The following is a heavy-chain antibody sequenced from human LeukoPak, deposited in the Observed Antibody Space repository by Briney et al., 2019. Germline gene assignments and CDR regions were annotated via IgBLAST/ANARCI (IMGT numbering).Heavy chain of an antibody. J-gene: IGHJ5*02. D-gene: IGHD3-10*01. CDR1: GGSISSYY. CDR2: IYYSGST. CDR3: ARGGYYGSGNDFRFDP. V-gene: IGHV4-59*01. Sequence: SSETLSLTCTVSGGSISSYYWSWIRQPPGKGLEWIGYIYYSGSTNYNPSLKSRVTISVDTSKNQFSLKLSSVTAADTAVYYCARGGYYGSGNDFRFDPWGQGTLVTVSS.